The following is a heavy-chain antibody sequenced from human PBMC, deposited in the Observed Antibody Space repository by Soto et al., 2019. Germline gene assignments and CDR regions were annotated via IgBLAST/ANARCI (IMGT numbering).Heavy chain of an antibody. CDR2: ISYDGSNK. J-gene: IGHJ2*01. Sequence: QVQLVESGGGVVQPGRSLRLSCAASGFTFSSYGMHWVRQAPGKGLEWVAVISYDGSNKYYADSVKGRFTISRDNSKTTLYLQMTSLRAEDTAVYYCAKDPTPHFDLWGRGTLVTVSS. D-gene: IGHD2-15*01. CDR1: GFTFSSYG. CDR3: AKDPTPHFDL. V-gene: IGHV3-30*18.